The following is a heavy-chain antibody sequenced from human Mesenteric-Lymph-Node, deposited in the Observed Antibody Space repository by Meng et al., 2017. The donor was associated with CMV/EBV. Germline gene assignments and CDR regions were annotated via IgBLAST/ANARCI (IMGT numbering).Heavy chain of an antibody. D-gene: IGHD5-24*01. Sequence: CKPSRNTFTRYNIHWVRQAPGQGLEWIGIINPTGGNAGYAQKFQGRVTMTRDTSATTVYMELSSLGSDDTAVYYCARELRDTYNFDYWGQGTLVTVSS. CDR2: INPTGGNA. V-gene: IGHV1-46*01. CDR3: ARELRDTYNFDY. J-gene: IGHJ4*02. CDR1: RNTFTRYN.